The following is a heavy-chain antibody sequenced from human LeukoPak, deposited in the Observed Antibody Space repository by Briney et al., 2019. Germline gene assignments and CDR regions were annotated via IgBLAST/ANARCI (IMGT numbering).Heavy chain of an antibody. V-gene: IGHV3-74*01. Sequence: GGSLRLSCAASGVTFSSYWMHWVRQTPGKGLVWVSRIKGDGSDTLYADSVKGRFTISRDNSKNTLYLQTSSLGVDDTAVYYCARASTTVPNLLDYWGQGALVSVSS. CDR2: IKGDGSDT. CDR3: ARASTTVPNLLDY. J-gene: IGHJ4*02. D-gene: IGHD4-17*01. CDR1: GVTFSSYW.